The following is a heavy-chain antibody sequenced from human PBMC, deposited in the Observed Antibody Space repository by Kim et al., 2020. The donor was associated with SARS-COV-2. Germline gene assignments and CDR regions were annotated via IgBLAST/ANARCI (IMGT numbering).Heavy chain of an antibody. CDR3: VKASYSSSGFYYYYYGMDV. CDR1: GFTFSSYA. Sequence: GGSLRLSCSASGFTFSSYAMHWVRQAPGKGLEYVSAISSNGGSTYYADSVKGRFTISRDNSKNTLYLQMSSLRAEDTAVYYCVKASYSSSGFYYYYYGMDVWGQGTTVTVSS. V-gene: IGHV3-64D*09. CDR2: ISSNGGST. J-gene: IGHJ6*02. D-gene: IGHD6-6*01.